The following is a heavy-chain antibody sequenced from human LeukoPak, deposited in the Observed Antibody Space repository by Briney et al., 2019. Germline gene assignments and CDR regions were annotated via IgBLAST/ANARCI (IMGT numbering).Heavy chain of an antibody. CDR3: AKVAVLGYCSSGSCYSDFDY. V-gene: IGHV3-23*01. CDR2: ISGSGGST. J-gene: IGHJ4*02. Sequence: GGSLRLSCAASGFTFSRYAMTWVRQAPGKGLEWVSGISGSGGSTYYADSVKSRFTISRDNSKNTLYLQMNSLRAEDTAVYYCAKVAVLGYCSSGSCYSDFDYWGQGTLVSVST. D-gene: IGHD2-15*01. CDR1: GFTFSRYA.